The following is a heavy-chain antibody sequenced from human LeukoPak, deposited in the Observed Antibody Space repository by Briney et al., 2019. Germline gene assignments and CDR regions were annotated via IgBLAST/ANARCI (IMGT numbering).Heavy chain of an antibody. CDR2: IYTSGST. CDR1: GGSISSGSYY. Sequence: KPSQTLSLTCTVSGGSISSGSYYWSWIRQPAGKGLEWIGRIYTSGSTNYNPSLKSRVTISVDTSKNQFSLKLSSVTAADTAVYYCARDRTYYYDSSGYADAFDIWGRGTMVTVSS. CDR3: ARDRTYYYDSSGYADAFDI. J-gene: IGHJ3*02. V-gene: IGHV4-61*02. D-gene: IGHD3-22*01.